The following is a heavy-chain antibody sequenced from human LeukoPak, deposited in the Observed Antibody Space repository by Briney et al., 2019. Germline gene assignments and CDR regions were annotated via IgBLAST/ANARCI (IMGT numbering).Heavy chain of an antibody. CDR1: GFSLRTSGVG. CDR3: AHIGGRNRGFDP. Sequence: ESGPTLVKPTQTLTLTCTFSGFSLRTSGVGVGWIRQPPGKALEWLALIYWDDDKRYIPSLKGRLTITKDASKNQVVLTMTNMDPVDTATYYCAHIGGRNRGFDPWGQGTLVTVSS. D-gene: IGHD3-10*01. J-gene: IGHJ5*02. V-gene: IGHV2-5*02. CDR2: IYWDDDK.